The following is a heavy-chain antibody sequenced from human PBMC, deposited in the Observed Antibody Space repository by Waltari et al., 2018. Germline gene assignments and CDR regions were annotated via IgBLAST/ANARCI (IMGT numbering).Heavy chain of an antibody. CDR1: GYTFSGSY. CDR3: ARDSRTFDP. D-gene: IGHD6-13*01. CDR2: IIPNSGGT. J-gene: IGHJ5*02. V-gene: IGHV1-2*06. Sequence: QVQLVQSGAEVRKPGASVKVSCETSGYTFSGSYIHWVRQAPGQGPEWMGRIIPNSGGTNYAQKFQGRVTMTRDTSISTAYMELSRLRSDDTAVYYCARDSRTFDPWGQGTLVTVSS.